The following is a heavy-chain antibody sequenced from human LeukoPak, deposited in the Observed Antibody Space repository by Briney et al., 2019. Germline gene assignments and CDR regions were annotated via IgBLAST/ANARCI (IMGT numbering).Heavy chain of an antibody. D-gene: IGHD5-12*01. CDR1: GFVLSDYG. CDR2: VRYGRSNE. Sequence: SGGSLRLSCTASGFVLSDYGMHWVRQAPGKGLEWVAFVRYGRSNEYYVGSVKGRFTISRDKSKNTLYLQMNSLRAEDTAVYSCAKESDSGYHSEGPKTWGLGTLLSLSS. J-gene: IGHJ5*02. V-gene: IGHV3-30*02. CDR3: AKESDSGYHSEGPKT.